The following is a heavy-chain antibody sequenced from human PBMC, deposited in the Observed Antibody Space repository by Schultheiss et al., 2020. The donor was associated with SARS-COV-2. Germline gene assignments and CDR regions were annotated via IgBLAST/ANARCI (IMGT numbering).Heavy chain of an antibody. CDR2: IYSGGST. D-gene: IGHD4-17*01. J-gene: IGHJ4*02. CDR3: ASLITDYGDYVRFY. Sequence: GGSLRLSCAASGFTFSSYAMSWVRQAPGKGLEWVSVIYSGGSTYYADSVKGRFTISRDNSKNTLYLQMNSLRAEDTAVYYCASLITDYGDYVRFYWGQGTLVTVSS. V-gene: IGHV3-23*03. CDR1: GFTFSSYA.